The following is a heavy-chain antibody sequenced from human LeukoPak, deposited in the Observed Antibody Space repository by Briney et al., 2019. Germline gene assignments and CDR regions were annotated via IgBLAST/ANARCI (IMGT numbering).Heavy chain of an antibody. V-gene: IGHV1-2*07. CDR2: INPNRGGT. Sequence: GASVKVSCKSSGYTFTAYHIHWLRQAPGQGLEWMGWINPNRGGTKYAHKFQGRVTMTRDTSISTAYMELSRLRSDDTAVYYCARERVISGSYWGTPYYYYYMDVWGKGTTVTISS. D-gene: IGHD1-26*01. CDR1: GYTFTAYH. J-gene: IGHJ6*03. CDR3: ARERVISGSYWGTPYYYYYMDV.